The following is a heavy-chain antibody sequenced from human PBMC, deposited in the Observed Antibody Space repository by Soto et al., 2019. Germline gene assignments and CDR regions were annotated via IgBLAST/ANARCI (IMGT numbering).Heavy chain of an antibody. V-gene: IGHV1-18*01. Sequence: QVQLVQSVAEVQKPGASVTVSCKASGYTFTNFGISWVRQAPGQGLEWMGWITAYNGNPHYAQNFQGRVTMTTDTSTSTAYMERRSLRSDDTAVDYCARGGTPIDDLGQGTLVTVSS. CDR2: ITAYNGNP. J-gene: IGHJ4*02. CDR1: GYTFTNFG. CDR3: ARGGTPIDD. D-gene: IGHD3-16*01.